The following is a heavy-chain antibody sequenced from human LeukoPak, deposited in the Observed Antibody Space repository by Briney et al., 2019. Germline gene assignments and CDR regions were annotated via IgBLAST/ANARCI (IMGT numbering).Heavy chain of an antibody. CDR1: GFTFSSYA. D-gene: IGHD3-22*01. CDR3: AKEIQEMGYYYDSSGLPD. V-gene: IGHV3-30-3*01. J-gene: IGHJ4*02. CDR2: ISYDGSNK. Sequence: GGSLRLSCAASGFTFSSYAMHWVRQAPGKGLEWVAVISYDGSNKYYADSVKGRFTISRDNSKNTLYLQMNSLRAEDTAVYYCAKEIQEMGYYYDSSGLPDWGQGTLVTVSS.